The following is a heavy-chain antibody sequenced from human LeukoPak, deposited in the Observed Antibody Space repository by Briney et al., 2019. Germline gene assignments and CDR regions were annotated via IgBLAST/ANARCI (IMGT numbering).Heavy chain of an antibody. V-gene: IGHV3-21*01. D-gene: IGHD1-26*01. J-gene: IGHJ4*02. CDR2: ISSSSSYI. CDR3: ATHVDIVGATTYFDY. Sequence: GGSLRLSCAASGFTFSSYSMNWVRQAPGKGLEWVSSISSSSSYIYYAGSVKGRFTISRDNAKNSLYLQMNSLRAEDTAVYYCATHVDIVGATTYFDYWGQGTLVTVSS. CDR1: GFTFSSYS.